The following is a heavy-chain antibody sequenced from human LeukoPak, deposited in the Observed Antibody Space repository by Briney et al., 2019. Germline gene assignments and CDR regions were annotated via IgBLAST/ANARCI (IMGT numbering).Heavy chain of an antibody. J-gene: IGHJ4*02. D-gene: IGHD5-24*01. Sequence: GGSLRLSCVASGFTFSSYWMSWVRQAPGKGLEWVANIKQDGSEKYYVDSVKGRFTISRDNAKNSLYLQMNSLRAEDTAVYYCARDPGRWLQFSHFDYWGQGTLVTVSS. V-gene: IGHV3-7*01. CDR2: IKQDGSEK. CDR1: GFTFSSYW. CDR3: ARDPGRWLQFSHFDY.